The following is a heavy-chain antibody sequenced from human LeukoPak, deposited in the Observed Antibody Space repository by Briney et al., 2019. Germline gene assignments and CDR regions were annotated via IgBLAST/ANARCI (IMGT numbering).Heavy chain of an antibody. CDR1: GFTFSSYA. CDR2: ISYDGSNK. Sequence: TGGSLRLSCAASGFTFSSYAMHWVRQAPGKGLEWVAVISYDGSNKYYADSVKGRFTISRDNSKNTLYLQMNSLRAEDTAVYYCASDVSSGWYLIDNWFDPWGQGTLVTVSS. CDR3: ASDVSSGWYLIDNWFDP. J-gene: IGHJ5*02. D-gene: IGHD6-19*01. V-gene: IGHV3-30-3*01.